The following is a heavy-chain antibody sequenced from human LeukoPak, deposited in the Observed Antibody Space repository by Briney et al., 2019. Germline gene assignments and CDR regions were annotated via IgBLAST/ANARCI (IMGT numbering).Heavy chain of an antibody. CDR2: FHFSGTV. Sequence: SETLSLTCTVSGASISGTSYYWTWTRHHPREGLEWLGFFHFSGTVYYNPSLISRLIISADTSKNQMSLKLSSVTAADTAVYYCAAGGDIAKGGNYWGQGTQVTVSS. CDR3: AAGGDIAKGGNY. V-gene: IGHV4-31*03. D-gene: IGHD5-18*01. J-gene: IGHJ4*02. CDR1: GASISGTSYY.